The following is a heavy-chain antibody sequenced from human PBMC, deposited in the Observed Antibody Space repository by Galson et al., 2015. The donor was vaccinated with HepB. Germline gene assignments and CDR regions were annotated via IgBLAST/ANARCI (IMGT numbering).Heavy chain of an antibody. CDR3: ARRSEGGYCSSTSCPEYAFDI. Sequence: SLRLSCAASGFTFITYSMNWVRQAPGKWLEWVSSISSSSSYIYYADSVKGRFTISRDNAKNSLYLQMNSLRAEDTAVYYCARRSEGGYCSSTSCPEYAFDIWGQGTMVTVSS. D-gene: IGHD2-2*01. CDR1: GFTFITYS. J-gene: IGHJ3*02. CDR2: ISSSSSYI. V-gene: IGHV3-21*01.